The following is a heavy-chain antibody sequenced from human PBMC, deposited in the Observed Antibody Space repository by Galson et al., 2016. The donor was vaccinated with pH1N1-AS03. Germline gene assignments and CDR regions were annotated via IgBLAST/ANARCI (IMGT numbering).Heavy chain of an antibody. CDR2: ISYDGSYE. V-gene: IGHV3-30*03. Sequence: SLRLSCAASGFTFSSYWMSWVRQAPGKGLEWVAIISYDGSYEYYADSVRSRFTISRDDSKNTLFLQMNSLRPDDTALYYCAGAKYQYYFDCWGQGTLVTVSS. J-gene: IGHJ4*02. D-gene: IGHD2-2*01. CDR3: AGAKYQYYFDC. CDR1: GFTFSSYW.